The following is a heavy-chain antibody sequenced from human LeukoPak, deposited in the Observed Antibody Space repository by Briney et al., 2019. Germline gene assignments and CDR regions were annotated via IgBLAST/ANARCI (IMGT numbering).Heavy chain of an antibody. D-gene: IGHD3-3*01. J-gene: IGHJ5*02. V-gene: IGHV1-69*02. CDR3: ARVGESNYDFWSGYYYNWFDP. Sequence: ASVKVSCKASGGTFSSDTISWVRQAPGQGLEWMGRIIPILGIANYAQKFQGRVTITADKSTSTAYMELSSLRSEDTAVYYCARVGESNYDFWSGYYYNWFDPWGQGTLVTVSS. CDR2: IIPILGIA. CDR1: GGTFSSDT.